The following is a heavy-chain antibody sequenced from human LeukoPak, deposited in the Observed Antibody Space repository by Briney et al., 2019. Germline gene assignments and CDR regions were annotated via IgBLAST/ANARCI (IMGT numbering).Heavy chain of an antibody. CDR3: ARVDPGYNYYFDY. CDR1: GFTFSSYP. V-gene: IGHV3-30*14. Sequence: GGSLRLSCAASGFTFSSYPVHWVRQAPGKGLEWVTLISYDGSNKYYADSVKGRFTISRDNSKNTLYLQMNSLRAEDTAVYYCARVDPGYNYYFDYWGQGTLVTVSS. J-gene: IGHJ4*02. CDR2: ISYDGSNK. D-gene: IGHD1-1*01.